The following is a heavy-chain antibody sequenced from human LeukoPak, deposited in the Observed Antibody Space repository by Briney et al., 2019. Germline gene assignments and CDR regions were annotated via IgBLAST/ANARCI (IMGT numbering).Heavy chain of an antibody. D-gene: IGHD3-22*01. CDR1: GFTFNIYW. V-gene: IGHV3-74*03. J-gene: IGHJ4*02. CDR2: IDSNGGGA. Sequence: RPGGSLRLSCATSGFTFNIYWMQWVRQVPGKGLVWVSRIDSNGGGATYADSVKGRFTTSRDNGNNTMYLQMNSLRAEDTAIYYCARAKYNSRWSLDYWGQGALVTVSS. CDR3: ARAKYNSRWSLDY.